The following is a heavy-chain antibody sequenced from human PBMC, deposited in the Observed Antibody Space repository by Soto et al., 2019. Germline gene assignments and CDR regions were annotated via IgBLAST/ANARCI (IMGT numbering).Heavy chain of an antibody. CDR1: GFTFSSYA. Sequence: QVQLVESGGGVVQSGRSLRLSCEASGFTFSSYAMHWVRQAPGKGLEWLVVISYDGSNKYYADSMKGRFTISRDNSKNTLFLQMNSLRPEDTAIYYCAREVKSIQIWLGMDVWGHGTTVTVSS. V-gene: IGHV3-30-3*01. CDR2: ISYDGSNK. D-gene: IGHD5-18*01. CDR3: AREVKSIQIWLGMDV. J-gene: IGHJ6*02.